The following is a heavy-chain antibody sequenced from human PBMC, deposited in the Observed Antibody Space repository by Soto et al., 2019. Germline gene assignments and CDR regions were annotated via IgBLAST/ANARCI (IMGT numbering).Heavy chain of an antibody. CDR3: ARFLDGPFDY. Sequence: QVQLQESGPGLVKPSETLSLTCTVSGGSISSYYWSWIRQPPGKGLEWIGYIYYSGSTNYNPSLTSRVTISVDTSKNQFSLKLSSVTAADTAVYYCARFLDGPFDYWGQGTLVTVSS. CDR1: GGSISSYY. V-gene: IGHV4-59*01. J-gene: IGHJ4*02. CDR2: IYYSGST.